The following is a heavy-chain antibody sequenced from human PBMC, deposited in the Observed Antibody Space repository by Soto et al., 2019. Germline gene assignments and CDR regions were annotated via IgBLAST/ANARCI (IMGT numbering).Heavy chain of an antibody. Sequence: QVQLQQWGAGLLKPSETLSLTCAVYGGSSSGYSWSWIRQPPGKGLEWIGEINHSGSTNCNPSLKSRVTISVHTSKNQFSLKLSSLTAAYSAVYYCARDGRAPQKFDSWGQGTLVTVSS. CDR1: GGSSSGYS. V-gene: IGHV4-34*01. CDR3: ARDGRAPQKFDS. J-gene: IGHJ4*02. CDR2: INHSGST.